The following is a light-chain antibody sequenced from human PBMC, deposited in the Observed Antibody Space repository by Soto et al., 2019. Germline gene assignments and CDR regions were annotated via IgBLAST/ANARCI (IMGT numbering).Light chain of an antibody. CDR2: GAS. J-gene: IGKJ2*01. Sequence: EIVLTQSPGTLSLSPGERATLSCRASQSVGSSYLAWYQHKPGQAPRLLIYGASSRATGIPDRFSGSGSGTDFTLTTSRLEPEDFALYSCQQYGTSPRTFGQGTKLEIK. CDR3: QQYGTSPRT. V-gene: IGKV3-20*01. CDR1: QSVGSSY.